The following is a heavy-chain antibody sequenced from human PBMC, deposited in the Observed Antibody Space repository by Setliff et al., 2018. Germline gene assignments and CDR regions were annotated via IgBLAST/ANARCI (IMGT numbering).Heavy chain of an antibody. CDR2: IIPFFGNT. J-gene: IGHJ4*02. V-gene: IGHV1-69*13. CDR3: ATPHCSDGTCRYYFES. D-gene: IGHD2-15*01. Sequence: SVKVSCKVSGDTFGSSAFTWVRQAPGPGLEYMGGIIPFFGNTNYAQKFQGRLSITADESTNTVYMELSRLRSEDTAMYYCATPHCSDGTCRYYFESWGQGTLVTSPQ. CDR1: GDTFGSSA.